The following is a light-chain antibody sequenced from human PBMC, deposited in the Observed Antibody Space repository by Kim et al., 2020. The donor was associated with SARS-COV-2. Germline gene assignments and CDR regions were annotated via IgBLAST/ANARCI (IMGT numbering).Light chain of an antibody. Sequence: SVGDRVTITCRASQNISSYLNWYQQKPGKAPKLLIYAATSLQSGVPSRFSGSGAGTDFTLTISSLQPEDFATYYCQQSYSTPPYTFGQGTKLEI. V-gene: IGKV1-39*01. CDR2: AAT. CDR3: QQSYSTPPYT. CDR1: QNISSY. J-gene: IGKJ2*01.